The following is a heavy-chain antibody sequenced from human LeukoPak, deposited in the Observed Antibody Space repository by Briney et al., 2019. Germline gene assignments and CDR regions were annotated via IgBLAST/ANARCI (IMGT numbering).Heavy chain of an antibody. CDR3: AKDTGKYSSGWTDY. J-gene: IGHJ4*02. D-gene: IGHD6-19*01. CDR2: IRYDGSNK. Sequence: GGPLRLSCAASGFTFSSYAMHWVRRAQAKGLEGVPFIRYDGSNKYYADSVKGRFTISRDNSKNTLYLQMNSLRAEDTAVYYCAKDTGKYSSGWTDYWGQGTLVTVSS. V-gene: IGHV3-30*02. CDR1: GFTFSSYA.